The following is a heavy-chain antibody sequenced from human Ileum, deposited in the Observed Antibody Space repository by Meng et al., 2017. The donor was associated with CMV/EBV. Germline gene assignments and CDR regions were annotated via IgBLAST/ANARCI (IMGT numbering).Heavy chain of an antibody. D-gene: IGHD3-16*01. Sequence: ASVKVSCKASGYTFTNHNMLWVRQAPGQGLEWVGYINPNSGATNSAQTFQGRVTMTTDTSITTAYMELSRLTSDDTAVYFCANAALLGSYSVDVWGQGTAVTVSS. CDR2: INPNSGAT. V-gene: IGHV1-2*02. CDR3: ANAALLGSYSVDV. J-gene: IGHJ6*02. CDR1: GYTFTNHN.